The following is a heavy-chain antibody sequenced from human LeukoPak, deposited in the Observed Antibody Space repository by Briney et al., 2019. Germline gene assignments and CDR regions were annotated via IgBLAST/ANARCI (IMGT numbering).Heavy chain of an antibody. CDR1: GYSFTSYW. D-gene: IGHD5-18*01. Sequence: GESLKISCKGSGYSFTSYWIGWVRQMPGKGLEWMGSIYPGDSDTRYSPSFQGQVTISADKSISTAYLQWSSLKASDTAMYYCARHTSRSDTAMAPREAGMDVWGKGTTVTVSS. J-gene: IGHJ6*04. V-gene: IGHV5-51*01. CDR3: ARHTSRSDTAMAPREAGMDV. CDR2: IYPGDSDT.